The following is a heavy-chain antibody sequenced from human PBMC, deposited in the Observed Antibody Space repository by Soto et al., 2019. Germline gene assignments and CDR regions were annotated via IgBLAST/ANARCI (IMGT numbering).Heavy chain of an antibody. CDR1: GFTFTYYS. D-gene: IGHD3-22*01. V-gene: IGHV3-23*01. CDR3: ARPTYYYDSSGPPAY. J-gene: IGHJ4*02. CDR2: ISGRGDTT. Sequence: PGGSLRLSCVASSGFTFTYYSMSWVRQAPGKGLEWVAHISGRGDTTYYADSVKGRFTISRDNAKNSLYLQMNSLRAEDTAVHYCARPTYYYDSSGPPAYWGQGTLVTVSS.